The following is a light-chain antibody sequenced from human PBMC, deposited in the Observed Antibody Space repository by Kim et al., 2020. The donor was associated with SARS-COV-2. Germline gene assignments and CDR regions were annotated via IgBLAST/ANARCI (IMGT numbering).Light chain of an antibody. CDR3: SSYTSSSTWV. J-gene: IGLJ3*02. Sequence: GQSITISCTGTRSDVGGYNYVSWYQQHPGKDPKLMIYDVSNRPSGVSNRFSGSKSGNTASLTISGLQAEDEAYYYCSSYTSSSTWVFGGGTQLTVL. CDR1: RSDVGGYNY. CDR2: DVS. V-gene: IGLV2-14*03.